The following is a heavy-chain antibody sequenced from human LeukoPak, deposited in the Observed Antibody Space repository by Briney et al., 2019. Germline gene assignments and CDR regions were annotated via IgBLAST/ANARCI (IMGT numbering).Heavy chain of an antibody. CDR3: ARDRGRYYDSRGFYWGYYFDS. D-gene: IGHD3-22*01. V-gene: IGHV3-23*01. J-gene: IGHJ4*02. CDR2: ISGSGEST. Sequence: GGSLRLSCAASGFTFSTYAVNWVRQAPGKGLEWVSTISGSGESTYYADSLTRRFTISRDNSKDTLYLQISSVRVDDTAVYYCARDRGRYYDSRGFYWGYYFDSWGQGILVTVST. CDR1: GFTFSTYA.